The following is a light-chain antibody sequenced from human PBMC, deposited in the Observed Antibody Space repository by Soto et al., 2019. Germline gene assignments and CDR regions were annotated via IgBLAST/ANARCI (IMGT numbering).Light chain of an antibody. CDR1: SGHSSYA. Sequence: QLVLTQSPSASASLGASVKLTCTLSSGHSSYAIAWHQQQPEKGPRYLMKLNSDGSHSKGDGIPDRFSGSSSGAERYLTISRLQSEDGADYYCQTRGTGIHVVFGGGTKLTVL. V-gene: IGLV4-69*01. J-gene: IGLJ2*01. CDR2: LNSDGSH. CDR3: QTRGTGIHVV.